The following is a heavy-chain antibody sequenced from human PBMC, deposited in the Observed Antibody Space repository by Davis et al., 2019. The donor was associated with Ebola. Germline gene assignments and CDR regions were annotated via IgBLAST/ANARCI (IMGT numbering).Heavy chain of an antibody. D-gene: IGHD2-2*01. V-gene: IGHV3-21*01. CDR2: ISSSSSYI. CDR1: GFTFSSYS. Sequence: PGGSLRLSCAASGFTFSSYSMNWVRQAPGKGLEWVSSISSSSSYIYYADSVKGRFTISRDNAKNSLYLQMNSLRAEDTAVYYCARDSVVVPAARIYYYYYYGMDVWGQGTTVTVSS. J-gene: IGHJ6*02. CDR3: ARDSVVVPAARIYYYYYYGMDV.